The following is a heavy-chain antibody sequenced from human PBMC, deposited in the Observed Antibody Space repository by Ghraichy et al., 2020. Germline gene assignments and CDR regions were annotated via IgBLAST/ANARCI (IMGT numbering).Heavy chain of an antibody. V-gene: IGHV1-2*06. J-gene: IGHJ1*01. CDR3: ARDISYRGSGSYCSN. Sequence: ASVKVSCKASGYTFSDNYVHWVRQAPGQGLEWMGRINPDSGDSNFAQKVQGRVTMTRDTSTNTAYMVLSGLRSDDTAIYYCARDISYRGSGSYCSNWGQGALVDVAS. CDR1: GYTFSDNY. D-gene: IGHD3-10*01. CDR2: INPDSGDS.